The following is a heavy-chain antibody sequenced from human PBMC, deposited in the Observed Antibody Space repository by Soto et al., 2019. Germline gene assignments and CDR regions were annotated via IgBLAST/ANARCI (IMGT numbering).Heavy chain of an antibody. CDR1: GYTFNFYG. D-gene: IGHD6-19*01. J-gene: IGHJ6*02. V-gene: IGHV1-18*01. CDR3: ARDGVGRWLVNYYGMDV. CDR2: ISGFNGNT. Sequence: ASVKVSCKASGYTFNFYGITWVRQAPGQGLEWMGWISGFNGNTNYAADLQGRVTMTTDTSTSTAYMELRSLRSDDTAVYYCARDGVGRWLVNYYGMDVWGQGTTVTVSS.